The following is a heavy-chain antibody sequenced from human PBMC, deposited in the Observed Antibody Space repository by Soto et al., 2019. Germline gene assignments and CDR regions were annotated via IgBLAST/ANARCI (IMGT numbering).Heavy chain of an antibody. V-gene: IGHV3-30-3*01. J-gene: IGHJ6*02. CDR2: ISYDGSNK. CDR1: GFTFSSYA. D-gene: IGHD2-2*01. Sequence: GGSLRLSCAASGFTFSSYAMHWVRQAPGKGLEWVAVISYDGSNKYYADSVKGRFTISRDNSKNTLYLQMNSLRAEDTAVYYCARGRYCISTSCYDIDYYYGMDVWGQGTTVTVSS. CDR3: ARGRYCISTSCYDIDYYYGMDV.